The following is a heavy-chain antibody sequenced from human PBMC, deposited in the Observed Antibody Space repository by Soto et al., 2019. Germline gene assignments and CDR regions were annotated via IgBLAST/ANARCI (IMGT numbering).Heavy chain of an antibody. CDR1: GFTFDDYT. Sequence: EVQLVESGGVVVQPGGSLRLSCAASGFTFDDYTMHWVRQAPGKGLEWVSLISWDGGSTYYADSVKGRFTISRDNSKNSLYLQMNSLRTEDTALYYCAKDNLPAGYYGMDVWGQGTTVTVSS. J-gene: IGHJ6*02. CDR2: ISWDGGST. CDR3: AKDNLPAGYYGMDV. V-gene: IGHV3-43*01.